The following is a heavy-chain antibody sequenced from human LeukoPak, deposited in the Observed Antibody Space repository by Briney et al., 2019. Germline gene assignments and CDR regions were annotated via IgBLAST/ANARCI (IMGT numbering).Heavy chain of an antibody. Sequence: GGSLRLSCTVSGFTFTDYYMSWVRQAPGKGLEWVSYISSSGSMLHYADSVEGRFTISRDNAKNSLYLQMSSLRVEDTAVYYCTRRPYSSSWYYFDYWGQGTLVTVSS. CDR1: GFTFTDYY. CDR2: ISSSGSML. J-gene: IGHJ4*02. D-gene: IGHD6-13*01. CDR3: TRRPYSSSWYYFDY. V-gene: IGHV3-11*04.